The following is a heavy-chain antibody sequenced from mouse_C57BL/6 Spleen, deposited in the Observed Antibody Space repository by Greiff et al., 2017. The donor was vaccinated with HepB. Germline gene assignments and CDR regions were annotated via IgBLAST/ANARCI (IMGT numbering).Heavy chain of an antibody. CDR2: IDPSDSYT. J-gene: IGHJ2*01. V-gene: IGHV1-50*01. Sequence: QVQLQQPGAELVKPGASVKLSCKASGYTFTSYWMQWVKQRPGQGLEWIGEIDPSDSYTNYNQKFKGKATLTVDTSSSTAYMQLSSLTSEDSAVYYCARITTVVDGFDYWGQGTTLTVSS. CDR1: GYTFTSYW. CDR3: ARITTVVDGFDY. D-gene: IGHD1-1*01.